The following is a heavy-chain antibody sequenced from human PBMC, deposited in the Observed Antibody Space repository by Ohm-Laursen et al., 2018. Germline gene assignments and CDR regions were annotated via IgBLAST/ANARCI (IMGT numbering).Heavy chain of an antibody. Sequence: GASVKVSCKASGYTFTSSYMHWVRQAPGQGLEWLGVVNPSGGGTTYAQKFQDRVTITADESTSTAYMELSSLRSEDTAVYNCARGPVSDYGDYWYFDLWGRGTLVTVSS. J-gene: IGHJ2*01. D-gene: IGHD4-17*01. CDR1: GYTFTSSY. CDR2: VNPSGGGT. V-gene: IGHV1-46*01. CDR3: ARGPVSDYGDYWYFDL.